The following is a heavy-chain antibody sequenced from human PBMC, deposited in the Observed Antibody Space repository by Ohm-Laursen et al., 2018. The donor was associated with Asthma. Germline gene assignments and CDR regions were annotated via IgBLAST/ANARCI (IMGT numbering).Heavy chain of an antibody. V-gene: IGHV3-21*01. D-gene: IGHD1-26*01. CDR3: ARIGPEWELPGREYSLHH. CDR1: GYTFSRYS. Sequence: GSLRLSCTASGYTFSRYSIHWVHQFPGKGLEWVASISTASTFIYYADSVRGRFTTSRDNAKNSVYLQMNSLRAEDTALYYCARIGPEWELPGREYSLHHWGEGTLVTVSS. CDR2: ISTASTFI. J-gene: IGHJ1*01.